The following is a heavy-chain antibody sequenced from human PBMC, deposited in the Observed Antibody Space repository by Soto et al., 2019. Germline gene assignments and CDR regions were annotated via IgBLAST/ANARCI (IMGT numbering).Heavy chain of an antibody. V-gene: IGHV4-34*01. J-gene: IGHJ6*02. D-gene: IGHD2-15*01. CDR1: GGSFSGFY. Sequence: SETLSLTCAVYGGSFSGFYWSWIRQPPGKGLEWIGDINHSGSTNYNPSLKSRVTISVDTSKNQFSLRLSSVTAADTAVYYCARSRVVAATFYYYYAMDVWGQGNTVT. CDR2: INHSGST. CDR3: ARSRVVAATFYYYYAMDV.